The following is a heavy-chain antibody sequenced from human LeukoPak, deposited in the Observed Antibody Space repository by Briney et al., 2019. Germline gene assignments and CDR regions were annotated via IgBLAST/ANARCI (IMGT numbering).Heavy chain of an antibody. D-gene: IGHD1-20*01. CDR3: AFYSWNDDAFDS. CDR2: IHHSGST. Sequence: PDTLSLTCTVSGYSISSGYYRGWIRQPPGKGLEWVGSIHHSGSTYYKPSLRSRVTITINTSKNQFLLKPSCVTAADTAVYYCAFYSWNDDAFDSWGEGPLVTVSS. CDR1: GYSISSGYY. J-gene: IGHJ4*02. V-gene: IGHV4-38-2*02.